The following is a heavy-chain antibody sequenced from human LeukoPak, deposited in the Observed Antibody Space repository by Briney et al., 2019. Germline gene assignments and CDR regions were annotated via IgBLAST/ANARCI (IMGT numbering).Heavy chain of an antibody. CDR3: ARDPKRGPRSLVRGKLDY. CDR2: ISYDGSNK. Sequence: GGSLRLSCAASGFTFSSYAMHWVRQAPGKGLEGVAVISYDGSNKYYADSVKGRFTISRDNSKNTLYLQMNSLRAEDTAVYYCARDPKRGPRSLVRGKLDYWGQGTLVTVSS. D-gene: IGHD6-13*01. V-gene: IGHV3-30-3*01. J-gene: IGHJ4*02. CDR1: GFTFSSYA.